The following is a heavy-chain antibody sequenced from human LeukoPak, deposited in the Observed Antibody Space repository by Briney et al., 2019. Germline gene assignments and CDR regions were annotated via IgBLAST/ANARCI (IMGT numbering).Heavy chain of an antibody. CDR2: IYYSGST. V-gene: IGHV4-39*01. CDR3: AKHESLIAFDI. CDR1: GGSISSNNYY. Sequence: SETLSLTCTVSGGSISSNNYYWGWIRQPPGKGLEWIGSIYYSGSTYYNPSLKSRVTISVDTSKNQFSLKLSSVTAADTAVYYCAKHESLIAFDIWGQGTMVTVSS. J-gene: IGHJ3*02.